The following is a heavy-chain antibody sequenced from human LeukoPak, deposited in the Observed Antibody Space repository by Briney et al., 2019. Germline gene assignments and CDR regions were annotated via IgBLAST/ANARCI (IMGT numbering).Heavy chain of an antibody. CDR3: ARKPEYYYDSSGLDY. D-gene: IGHD3-22*01. Sequence: SVKVSCKASGGTFSSYAISWVRQAPGQGLEWMGRIIPILGIANYAQKFQGRVTITADKSTSTAYMELRSLRSDDTAVYYCARKPEYYYDSSGLDYWGQGTLVTVSS. V-gene: IGHV1-69*04. J-gene: IGHJ4*02. CDR1: GGTFSSYA. CDR2: IIPILGIA.